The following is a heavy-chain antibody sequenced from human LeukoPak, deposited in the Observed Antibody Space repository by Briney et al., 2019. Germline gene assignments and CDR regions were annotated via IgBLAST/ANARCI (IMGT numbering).Heavy chain of an antibody. V-gene: IGHV3-48*01. J-gene: IGHJ4*02. CDR3: AKADCSGGSCYYSDY. CDR1: GFTFSSYS. CDR2: ISSSSSTI. D-gene: IGHD2-15*01. Sequence: GGSLGLSCAASGFTFSSYSMNWVRQAPGKGLEWVSYISSSSSTIYYADSVKGRFTISRDNSKNTLYLQMNSLRAEDTAVYYCAKADCSGGSCYYSDYWGQGTLVTVSS.